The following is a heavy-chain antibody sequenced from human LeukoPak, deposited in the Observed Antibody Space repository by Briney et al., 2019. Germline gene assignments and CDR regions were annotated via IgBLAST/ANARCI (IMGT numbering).Heavy chain of an antibody. D-gene: IGHD4-17*01. CDR1: GFTFSSYS. CDR2: ISSSSSYI. Sequence: GGSLRLSCAASGFTFSSYSMNWVRQAPGKGLEWVSSISSSSSYIYYADSVKGRFTISRDNAKNSLYLQMNSLRAEDTAVYYCARDSLNDYGDSRPPSDFDYWGQGTLVTVSS. V-gene: IGHV3-21*01. J-gene: IGHJ4*02. CDR3: ARDSLNDYGDSRPPSDFDY.